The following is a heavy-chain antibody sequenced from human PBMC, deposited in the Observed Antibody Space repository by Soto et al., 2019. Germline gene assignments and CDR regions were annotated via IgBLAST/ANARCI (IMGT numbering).Heavy chain of an antibody. CDR3: ATLAYGSSRSVGY. CDR2: IYYSGST. CDR1: GGSISTSRYV. V-gene: IGHV4-39*01. Sequence: NPSETLSLTCAVSGGSISTSRYVWGWIRQPPGKGLEWIGSIYYSGSTYYNPSLRTRVTISVDRSKNQFSLKVSSVTAADTAVYYCATLAYGSSRSVGYWGQGTLVTVSS. D-gene: IGHD6-6*01. J-gene: IGHJ4*02.